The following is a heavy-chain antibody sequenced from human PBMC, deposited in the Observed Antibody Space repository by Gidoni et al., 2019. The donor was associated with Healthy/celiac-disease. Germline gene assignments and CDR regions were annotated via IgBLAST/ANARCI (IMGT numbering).Heavy chain of an antibody. CDR1: GYTFTSYY. CDR2: IKPSGGST. J-gene: IGHJ6*02. Sequence: QVQLVQSGAEVKKPGASVKVSCKASGYTFTSYYMHWVRQAPGQGLEWMGIIKPSGGSTSYEQKFQGRVTMTRDTSTSTVYMELSSLRSEDTAVYYCARDHDYGDYEEYYYYYGMDVWGQGTTVTVSS. CDR3: ARDHDYGDYEEYYYYYGMDV. D-gene: IGHD4-17*01. V-gene: IGHV1-46*01.